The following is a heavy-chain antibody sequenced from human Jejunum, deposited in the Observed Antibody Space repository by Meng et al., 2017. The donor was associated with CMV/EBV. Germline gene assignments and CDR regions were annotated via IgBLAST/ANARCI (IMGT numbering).Heavy chain of an antibody. CDR3: ARTPSRAGVHYYGSGADYYFDY. CDR1: YA. V-gene: IGHV3-30-3*01. D-gene: IGHD3-10*01. Sequence: YAMHWVRQAPGKGLEWVASISYDGSNTYNADSVKGRFTISRDNSKNTLYLQLNSLRAEDTAIYYCARTPSRAGVHYYGSGADYYFDYWGQGTLVTVSS. CDR2: ISYDGSNT. J-gene: IGHJ4*02.